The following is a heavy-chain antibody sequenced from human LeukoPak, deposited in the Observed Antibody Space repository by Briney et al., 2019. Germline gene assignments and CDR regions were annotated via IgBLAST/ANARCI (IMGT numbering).Heavy chain of an antibody. CDR3: ARDFGYNYRGDY. CDR1: GFTFSSYA. Sequence: GGSLRLSCAASGFTFSSYAMSWVRQAPGKGLEWVSAISGSGGSTYYADSVKGRFTISRDNSKNTLYLQMNSLRAEDTAVYYCARDFGYNYRGDYWGQGTLVTVSS. J-gene: IGHJ4*02. CDR2: ISGSGGST. V-gene: IGHV3-23*01. D-gene: IGHD5-24*01.